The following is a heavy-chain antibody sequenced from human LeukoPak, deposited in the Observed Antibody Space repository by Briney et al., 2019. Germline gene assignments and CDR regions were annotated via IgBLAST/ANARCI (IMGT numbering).Heavy chain of an antibody. D-gene: IGHD1-26*01. CDR1: GYTFTGYY. J-gene: IGHJ4*02. Sequence: ASVKVSCKASGYTFTGYYMHWVRQAPGQGLEWMGWNNPNSGGTNYAQKFQGRVTMTRNTSISTAYMELSSLRSEDTAVYYCAREEKGAGFDYWGQGTLVTVSS. CDR2: NNPNSGGT. V-gene: IGHV1-2*02. CDR3: AREEKGAGFDY.